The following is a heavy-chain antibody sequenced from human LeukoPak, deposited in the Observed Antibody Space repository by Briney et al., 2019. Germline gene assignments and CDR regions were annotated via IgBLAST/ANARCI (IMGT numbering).Heavy chain of an antibody. CDR2: ISYDGSNK. CDR3: AAKGAYNSGWYYYYYGMDV. Sequence: GGSLRLSCAASGFTFSSYAMHWVRQAPGKGLEWVAVISYDGSNKYYADSVKGRFTISRDNSKNTLYLQMNSLRAEDTAVYYCAAKGAYNSGWYYYYYGMDVWGKGTTVTVSS. D-gene: IGHD6-19*01. V-gene: IGHV3-30*04. CDR1: GFTFSSYA. J-gene: IGHJ6*04.